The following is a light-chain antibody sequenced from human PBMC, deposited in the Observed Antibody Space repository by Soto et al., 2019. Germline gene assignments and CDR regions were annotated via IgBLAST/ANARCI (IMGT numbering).Light chain of an antibody. CDR1: QRISSW. CDR2: DAS. V-gene: IGKV1-5*01. Sequence: DIPMTQSPSTLSASVGDRVTITCRASQRISSWLAWYQQKPGKAPKLLIYDASSLESGVPSRFSGSGSGTEFTLTISSLQPDDFAIYYCQQYNNYPYTFGQGTILEIK. J-gene: IGKJ2*01. CDR3: QQYNNYPYT.